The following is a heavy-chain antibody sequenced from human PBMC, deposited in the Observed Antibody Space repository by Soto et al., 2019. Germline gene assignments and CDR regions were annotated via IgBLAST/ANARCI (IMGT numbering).Heavy chain of an antibody. V-gene: IGHV5-51*01. CDR3: ARRGYYYGMDV. CDR1: GYSFSIYW. J-gene: IGHJ6*02. Sequence: GESLKISCKGSGYSFSIYWIGWVRQMPGKGLERMGVINPRDSDTRYSSSFQGQVTISADKSISTAYLQWSSLKASDTAMYYCARRGYYYGMDVWGQGTTVTVSS. CDR2: INPRDSDT.